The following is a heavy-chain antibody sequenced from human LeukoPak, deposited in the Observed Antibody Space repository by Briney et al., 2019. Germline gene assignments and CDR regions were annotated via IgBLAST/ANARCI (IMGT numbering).Heavy chain of an antibody. CDR2: ISYDGSNK. CDR1: GFTFSSYG. J-gene: IGHJ4*02. D-gene: IGHD5-12*01. Sequence: GGSLRLSCAASGFTFSSYGMHWVRQAPGKGLEWVAVISYDGSNKYYADSVKGRFTISRDNSKNTLYLQMNSLRAEDTAVYYCAKDFYGGATTYYFDYWGQGTLVTVSS. V-gene: IGHV3-30*18. CDR3: AKDFYGGATTYYFDY.